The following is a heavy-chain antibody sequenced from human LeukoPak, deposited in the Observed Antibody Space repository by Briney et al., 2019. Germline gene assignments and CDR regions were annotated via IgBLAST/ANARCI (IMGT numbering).Heavy chain of an antibody. V-gene: IGHV3-23*01. Sequence: PGGSLRLSCAASGFTFNSYAMNWVRQAPGKGLEWVSVISGTGGSTYYADSVKGRFTISRDNSKNTLYLQMNSLRAEDTAVYYCATGGSGSYYFDYWGQGILVTVSS. CDR3: ATGGSGSYYFDY. CDR2: ISGTGGST. CDR1: GFTFNSYA. J-gene: IGHJ4*02. D-gene: IGHD1-26*01.